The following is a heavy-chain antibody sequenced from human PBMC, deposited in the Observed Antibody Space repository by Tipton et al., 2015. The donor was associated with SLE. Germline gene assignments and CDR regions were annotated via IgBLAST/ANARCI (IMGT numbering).Heavy chain of an antibody. CDR1: GGSFSSYY. J-gene: IGHJ4*02. CDR3: ARVTPGWGIY. D-gene: IGHD7-27*01. V-gene: IGHV4-34*01. CDR2: INHSRST. Sequence: TLSLTCAVYGGSFSSYYWSWIRQPPGKGLEWIGEINHSRSTNYNPSLKSRVTIPVDTSQNQFSLRLSSVTAADTAVYYCARVTPGWGIYWGQGTLVTVSS.